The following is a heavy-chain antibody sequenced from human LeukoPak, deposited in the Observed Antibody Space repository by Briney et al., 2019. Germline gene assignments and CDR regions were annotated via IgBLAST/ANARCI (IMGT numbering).Heavy chain of an antibody. CDR1: GYTLTNYG. Sequence: ASVKVSCKASGYTLTNYGITWVRQAPGQGLEWMGWISGHQGNTKYAQNFQGRVTMTIDTSTSTAYMDLRSLRSDDTAIYFCARSDLATITAGPFEYWGQGTLVAASS. J-gene: IGHJ4*02. CDR3: ARSDLATITAGPFEY. CDR2: ISGHQGNT. V-gene: IGHV1-18*01. D-gene: IGHD5-12*01.